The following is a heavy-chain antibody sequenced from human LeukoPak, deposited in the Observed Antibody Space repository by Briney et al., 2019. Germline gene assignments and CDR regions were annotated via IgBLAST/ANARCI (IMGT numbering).Heavy chain of an antibody. J-gene: IGHJ4*02. CDR3: ARGLLMDY. V-gene: IGHV4-34*01. CDR1: GGSFSGYY. CDR2: INHSGST. D-gene: IGHD2-8*01. Sequence: SETLSLTCAVYGGSFSGYYWSWIRQPPGKGLEWIGEINHSGSTNYNPSLKRRVTISVDTSKNQFSLKLSSVTAADTAVYYCARGLLMDYWGQGTLVTVSS.